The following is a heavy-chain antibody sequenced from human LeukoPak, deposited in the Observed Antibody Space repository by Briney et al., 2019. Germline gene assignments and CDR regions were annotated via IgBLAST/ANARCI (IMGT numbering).Heavy chain of an antibody. D-gene: IGHD6-13*01. Sequence: ASVKVSCKASGYTFTSYYLHWVRQAPGQGLEWMGIINPSAGSTSYAQKFQGRVTLTRDMSTSTVYMEVSSLRSEDTAVYYCARLGYSSSPYYYYYMDVWGKGTTVTISS. J-gene: IGHJ6*03. CDR1: GYTFTSYY. V-gene: IGHV1-46*01. CDR2: INPSAGST. CDR3: ARLGYSSSPYYYYYMDV.